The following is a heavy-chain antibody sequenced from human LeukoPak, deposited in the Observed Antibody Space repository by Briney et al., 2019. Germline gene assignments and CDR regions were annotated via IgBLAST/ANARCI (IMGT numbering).Heavy chain of an antibody. J-gene: IGHJ1*01. CDR1: GGSFSGYY. D-gene: IGHD3-10*01. CDR3: ARESFRGVTYSEYFQH. CDR2: INHSGST. V-gene: IGHV4-34*01. Sequence: PSEILSLTCAVYGGSFSGYYWSWIRQPPGKGLEWIGEINHSGSTNYNPSLKSRVTISVDTSKNQFSLKLSSVTAADTAVYYCARESFRGVTYSEYFQHWGQGTLVTVSS.